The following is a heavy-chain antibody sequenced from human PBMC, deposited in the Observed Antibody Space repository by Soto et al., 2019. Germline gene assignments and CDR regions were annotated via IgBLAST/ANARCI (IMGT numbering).Heavy chain of an antibody. Sequence: QVQLVQSGAEVKKPGASVKVSCKASGYTFTRPGISWVRQAPGQGLEWMGWISTYNGDTNYAQTFQGRVTMTTDTSTSTVHMEGRSLRSDDTAVYYCAREGVAPYYYYGMDVWGQGTPVTVSS. D-gene: IGHD5-12*01. CDR2: ISTYNGDT. V-gene: IGHV1-18*01. CDR1: GYTFTRPG. J-gene: IGHJ6*02. CDR3: AREGVAPYYYYGMDV.